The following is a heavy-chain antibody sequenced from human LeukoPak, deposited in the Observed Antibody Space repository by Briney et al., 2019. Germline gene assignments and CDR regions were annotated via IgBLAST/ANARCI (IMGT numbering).Heavy chain of an antibody. CDR3: ASCPRITIFGVVITIGMEV. V-gene: IGHV4-34*01. Sequence: SETLSLTSPLYGGSFSGYYWSWVRQPPGKGREWIGEINHSGTTNYNPSHTRRVTISVDTSTNPFSLKLSSVTAAVTAVYYCASCPRITIFGVVITIGMEVWGKGTTVTVSS. D-gene: IGHD3-3*01. CDR2: INHSGTT. CDR1: GGSFSGYY. J-gene: IGHJ6*04.